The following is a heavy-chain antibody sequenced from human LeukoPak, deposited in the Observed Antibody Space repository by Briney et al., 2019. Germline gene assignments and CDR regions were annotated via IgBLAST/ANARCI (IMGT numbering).Heavy chain of an antibody. D-gene: IGHD2-15*01. CDR2: INPNSGGT. CDR3: AREGYCSGGSCYSGVPDY. Sequence: ASVKVSCKASGYTFTGYYMHWVRQAPGQGLEWMGWINPNSGGTNYAQKLQGRVTMTTDTSTSTAYMELRSLRSDDTAVYYCAREGYCSGGSCYSGVPDYWGQGTLVTVSS. J-gene: IGHJ4*02. V-gene: IGHV1-2*02. CDR1: GYTFTGYY.